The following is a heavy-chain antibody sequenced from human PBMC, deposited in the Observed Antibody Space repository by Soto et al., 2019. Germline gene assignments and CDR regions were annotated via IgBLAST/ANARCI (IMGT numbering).Heavy chain of an antibody. Sequence: VASVKVSCKDSGYTFTSSDINWVRQATGQGLAWMGWINPNNGNTGYAQMFQGRVTMTRDTSINTAYMELSSLRSEDTAVYFCARKSSATRGGFDPWGQGTLVTVSS. D-gene: IGHD3-10*01. J-gene: IGHJ5*02. CDR2: INPNNGNT. CDR3: ARKSSATRGGFDP. CDR1: GYTFTSSD. V-gene: IGHV1-8*01.